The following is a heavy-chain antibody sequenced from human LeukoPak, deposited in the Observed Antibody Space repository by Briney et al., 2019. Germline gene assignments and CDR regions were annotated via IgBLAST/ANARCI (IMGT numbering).Heavy chain of an antibody. J-gene: IGHJ5*02. CDR1: GFTFSSYS. D-gene: IGHD6-19*01. CDR2: ITASGTAM. Sequence: PGGSLRLSCAASGFTFSSYSMNWVRQAPGKGLEWVSHITASGTAMFYADSVKGRFTISRDNAKNSLYLQMNSLRDEDTAVYYCARDRSSGWSLGRPIWFDPWGQGTLVTVSS. CDR3: ARDRSSGWSLGRPIWFDP. V-gene: IGHV3-48*02.